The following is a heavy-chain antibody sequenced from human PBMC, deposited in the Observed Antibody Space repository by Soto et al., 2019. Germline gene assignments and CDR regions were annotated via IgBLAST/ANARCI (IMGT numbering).Heavy chain of an antibody. CDR3: ARVRATNAIRRAFDY. D-gene: IGHD5-12*01. CDR1: GFTLRSYE. V-gene: IGHV3-48*03. CDR2: ISSSGSTV. Sequence: GGSLRLSCAASGFTLRSYEVNWVRQAPGKGLEWVSYISSSGSTVYYADSVKGRFTISRDNAKDSLYLQMNSLRAEDTAVYFCARVRATNAIRRAFDYSGRGPLVTVSS. J-gene: IGHJ4*02.